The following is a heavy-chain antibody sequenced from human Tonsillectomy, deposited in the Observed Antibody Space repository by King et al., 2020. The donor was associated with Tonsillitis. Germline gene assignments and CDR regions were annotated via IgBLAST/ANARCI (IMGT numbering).Heavy chain of an antibody. Sequence: VQLVESGGGLVQPGGSLRLSCSASGFTFSDYAMHWVRQATGKGLEYVSGISDNGGIVYNADSVKGRCAISRDNSKNTLYLQMSSLRAEDSALYYCTTTGDFWGQGILVTVSS. CDR1: GFTFSDYA. J-gene: IGHJ4*02. CDR2: ISDNGGIV. CDR3: TTTGDF. V-gene: IGHV3-64D*06. D-gene: IGHD1-1*01.